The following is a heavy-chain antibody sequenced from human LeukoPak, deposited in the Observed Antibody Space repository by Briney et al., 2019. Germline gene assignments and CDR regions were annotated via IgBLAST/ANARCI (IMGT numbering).Heavy chain of an antibody. CDR1: GFTFSDYY. CDR2: ITSSSSYI. D-gene: IGHD3-22*01. Sequence: PGGSLRLSCAASGFTFSDYYMSWIRQAPGKGLEWVSYITSSSSYIYYADSVKGRFTISRDNAKNSLYLQMNSLRAEDTAVYYCASGLLYYYDSSALGAFDIWGQGTMVTVSS. V-gene: IGHV3-11*06. J-gene: IGHJ3*02. CDR3: ASGLLYYYDSSALGAFDI.